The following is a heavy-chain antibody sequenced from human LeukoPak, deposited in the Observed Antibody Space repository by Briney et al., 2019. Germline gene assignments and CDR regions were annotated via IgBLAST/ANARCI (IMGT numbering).Heavy chain of an antibody. Sequence: SETLSLTCTVSGGCISSSSYYWGWIRQPPGKGLEWIGSIYYSGSTYYNPSLKSRVTISIDTSKNQFSLKLSSVTAADTAVYYCASVKIFGVVTPYYYYRMDVWGQGTKVTVSS. CDR1: GGCISSSSYY. CDR3: ASVKIFGVVTPYYYYRMDV. J-gene: IGHJ6*02. V-gene: IGHV4-39*01. CDR2: IYYSGST. D-gene: IGHD3-3*01.